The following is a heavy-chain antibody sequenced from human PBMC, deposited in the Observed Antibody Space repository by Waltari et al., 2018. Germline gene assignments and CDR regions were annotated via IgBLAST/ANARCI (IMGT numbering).Heavy chain of an antibody. CDR2: IYYSGST. V-gene: IGHV4-30-4*08. Sequence: QVQLQELGPGLVKPSQTLSLTCTFTGVSISSCYYYRSWVLQPPGKGLEWIGYIYYSGSTYYNPSLKSRVTISVDTSKNQFSLKLSSVTAADTAVYYCARGALGQALGYWGQGTLVTVSS. D-gene: IGHD1-26*01. CDR1: GVSISSCYYY. J-gene: IGHJ4*02. CDR3: ARGALGQALGY.